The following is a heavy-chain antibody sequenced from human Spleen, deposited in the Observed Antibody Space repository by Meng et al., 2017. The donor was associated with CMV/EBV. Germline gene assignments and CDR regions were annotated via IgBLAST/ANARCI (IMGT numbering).Heavy chain of an antibody. D-gene: IGHD6-6*01. V-gene: IGHV4-39*07. Sequence: GSLRLSCTVSGGSISSSSYYWGWIRQPPGKGLEWIGSIYYSGSTYYNPSLKSRVTISVGTSKNQFSLKLSSVTAADTAVYYCARGSSSSSDYWGQGTLVTVSS. J-gene: IGHJ4*02. CDR2: IYYSGST. CDR1: GGSISSSSYY. CDR3: ARGSSSSSDY.